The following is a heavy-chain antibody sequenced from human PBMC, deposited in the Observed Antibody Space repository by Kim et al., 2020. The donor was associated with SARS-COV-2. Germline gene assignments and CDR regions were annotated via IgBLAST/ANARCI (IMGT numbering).Heavy chain of an antibody. D-gene: IGHD2-15*01. J-gene: IGHJ6*02. CDR1: GYTFTSYY. CDR3: ARDSSVIAAWGNYYGMDV. CDR2: INPSGGST. V-gene: IGHV1-46*01. Sequence: ASVKVSCKASGYTFTSYYMHWVRQAPGRGLDWMGVINPSGGSTNYAQKFQGRVTMTRDTSTSIVYMELSSLRSEDTAVYYCARDSSVIAAWGNYYGMDVWGQGTTVTVSS.